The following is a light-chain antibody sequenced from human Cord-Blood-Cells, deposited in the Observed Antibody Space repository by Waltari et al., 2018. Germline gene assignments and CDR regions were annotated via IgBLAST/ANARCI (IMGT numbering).Light chain of an antibody. CDR1: QSVLSSSNNKNY. CDR3: QQYYSTPIT. Sequence: DIVMTQSPDSLAVSLVERATINCKSSQSVLSSSNNKNYLAWYQQKPGQPPKLLIYWASTRESGVPDRFSGSGSGTDFTLTISSLQAEDVAVYYCQQYYSTPITFGQGTRLEIK. J-gene: IGKJ5*01. CDR2: WAS. V-gene: IGKV4-1*01.